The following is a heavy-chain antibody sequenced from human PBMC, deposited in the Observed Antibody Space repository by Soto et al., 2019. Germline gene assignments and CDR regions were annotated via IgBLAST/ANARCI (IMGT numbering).Heavy chain of an antibody. D-gene: IGHD1-26*01. CDR3: ATEKKNRELLY. Sequence: QVQLVESGGGVVQPGRSLRLSCAASGFTFSGYAMHWVRQAPGKGLEWVAVISYDGSKTYHADSVKGRFTISRDNSKNTLYLQKNILRAEDTAVYYCATEKKNRELLYWGQATLVTVSS. CDR2: ISYDGSKT. J-gene: IGHJ4*02. V-gene: IGHV3-30-3*01. CDR1: GFTFSGYA.